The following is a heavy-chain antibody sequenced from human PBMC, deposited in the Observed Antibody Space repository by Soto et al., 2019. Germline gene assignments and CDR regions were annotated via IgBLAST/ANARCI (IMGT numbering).Heavy chain of an antibody. CDR2: IIPIFGTA. J-gene: IGHJ6*02. V-gene: IGHV1-69*13. Sequence: GASVKVSCKASGGTFSSYAISWVRQAPGQGLEWMGGIIPIFGTANYAQKFQGRVTMTADASTSTAYMGLSRLRSEDTAVYYCARDQTSSWYVGGMDVWGQGTTVTVSS. CDR1: GGTFSSYA. CDR3: ARDQTSSWYVGGMDV. D-gene: IGHD6-13*01.